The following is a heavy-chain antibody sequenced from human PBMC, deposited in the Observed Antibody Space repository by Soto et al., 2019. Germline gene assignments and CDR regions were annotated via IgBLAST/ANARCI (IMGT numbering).Heavy chain of an antibody. Sequence: LRLSCAASGFTFRSYAVHWVRQAPGKGLEWVAVISYDGSNKYYTDSVKGRFTISRDNSKNTLYLQMNSLRSEDTAVYNCAREAEAFDIWGQGTMVTVSS. CDR3: AREAEAFDI. J-gene: IGHJ3*02. V-gene: IGHV3-30-3*01. CDR1: GFTFRSYA. CDR2: ISYDGSNK.